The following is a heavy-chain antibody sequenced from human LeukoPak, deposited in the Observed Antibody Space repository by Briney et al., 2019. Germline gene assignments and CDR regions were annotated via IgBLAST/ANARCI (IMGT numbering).Heavy chain of an antibody. D-gene: IGHD2-15*01. J-gene: IGHJ4*02. V-gene: IGHV3-23*01. Sequence: LTGGSLRLSCAASGFTFSSYAMSWVRQAPGKGLEWVSAISGSGGSTYYGDSVKGRFTVSRDNSKSTLYLEMNSLRAEDTAVYYCAKLGLHCSGGRCYTCDYWGQGTLVTVSS. CDR1: GFTFSSYA. CDR2: ISGSGGST. CDR3: AKLGLHCSGGRCYTCDY.